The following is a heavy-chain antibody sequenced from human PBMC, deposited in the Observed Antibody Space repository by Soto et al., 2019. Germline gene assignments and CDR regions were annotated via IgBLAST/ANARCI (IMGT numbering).Heavy chain of an antibody. CDR3: ARSLPATAWFDP. CDR2: ISSSSSTI. D-gene: IGHD2-2*01. J-gene: IGHJ5*02. Sequence: GGSLRLSCAASGLTFSSYSMNWVRQAPGKGLEWVSYISSSSSTIYYADSVKGRFTISRDNAKNSLYLQMNSLRDEDTAVYYCARSLPATAWFDPWGRGTLVTVSS. V-gene: IGHV3-48*02. CDR1: GLTFSSYS.